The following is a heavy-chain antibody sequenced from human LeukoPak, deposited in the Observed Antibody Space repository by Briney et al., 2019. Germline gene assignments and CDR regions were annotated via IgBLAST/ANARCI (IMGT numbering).Heavy chain of an antibody. CDR1: GFTFSTYT. D-gene: IGHD3-16*01. J-gene: IGHJ4*02. V-gene: IGHV3-30*09. Sequence: GRSLRLSCAASGFTFSTYTMHWVRQVPGKGLEWVGAISYDGTNEYYADSVKDRFAISRDNSKNTLSLQMNTLRPEDTAVYYCARDQVGDWGQGTLVTVSS. CDR2: ISYDGTNE. CDR3: ARDQVGD.